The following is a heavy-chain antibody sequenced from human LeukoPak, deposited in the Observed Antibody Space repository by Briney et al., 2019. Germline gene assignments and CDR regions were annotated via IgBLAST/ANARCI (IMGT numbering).Heavy chain of an antibody. Sequence: QPGGSLRLSCAASEFTFSSYAMHWVRQAPGKGLEWVAVISYDGSNKYYADSVKGRFTISRDNSKNTLYLQMNSLRAEDTAVYYCARDESDGGVPVDYWGQGTLVTVSS. CDR1: EFTFSSYA. V-gene: IGHV3-30-3*01. CDR3: ARDESDGGVPVDY. D-gene: IGHD3-16*01. CDR2: ISYDGSNK. J-gene: IGHJ4*02.